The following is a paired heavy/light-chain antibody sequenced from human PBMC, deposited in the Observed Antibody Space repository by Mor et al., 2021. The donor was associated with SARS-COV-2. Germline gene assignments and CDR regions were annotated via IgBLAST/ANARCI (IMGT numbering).Light chain of an antibody. CDR1: SSNIGAGYD. CDR2: SNN. J-gene: IGLJ3*02. CDR3: QSFDRSLSGFV. Sequence: QSGLTQPPSVSGAPGQRVTISCTGSSSNIGAGYDIHWYQQLPGTAPKLLIYSNNNRPSGVPDRFSDSKSGTSASLAITGLQAEDEADYYCQSFDRSLSGFVFGGGTKLTVL. V-gene: IGLV1-40*01.
Heavy chain of an antibody. CDR2: IISGGGAA. CDR1: GFTFRDHA. D-gene: IGHD1-1*01. CDR3: ARHLYVRGDPWNDHFDY. Sequence: EGQLLESGGDLVQPGGSLRLSCVASGFTFRDHAMSWVRRAPGKGLEWLSSIISGGGAALYADSVKGRFTLSRDNSKNALFLQMNSLRVEDTAIYYCARHLYVRGDPWNDHFDYWGQGALVTVSS. V-gene: IGHV3-23*01. J-gene: IGHJ4*02.